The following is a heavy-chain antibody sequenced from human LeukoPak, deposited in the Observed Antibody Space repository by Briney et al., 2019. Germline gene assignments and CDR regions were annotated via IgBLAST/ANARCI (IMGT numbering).Heavy chain of an antibody. J-gene: IGHJ4*02. CDR1: GDSVSSNSAA. D-gene: IGHD3-3*01. CDR2: TYYRSKWYN. CDR3: ARGNYDFWSGYYPLGFDY. Sequence: TSQTLSLTCAISGDSVSSNSAAWNRIRQSPSRGLEWLGRTYYRSKWYNDYAVSVKSRITINPDTSKNQFSLQLNSVTPEDTAVYYCARGNYDFWSGYYPLGFDYWGQGTLVTVSS. V-gene: IGHV6-1*01.